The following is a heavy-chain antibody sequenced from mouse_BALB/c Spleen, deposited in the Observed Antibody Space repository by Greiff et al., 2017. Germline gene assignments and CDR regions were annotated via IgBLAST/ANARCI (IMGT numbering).Heavy chain of an antibody. CDR1: GFNIKDYY. Sequence: EVKLMESGAELVRPGALVKLSCKASGFNIKDYYMHWVKQRPEQGLEWIGWIDPENGNTIYDPKFQGKASITADTSSNTAYLQLSSLTSEDTAVYYCARGGIYYGYSWYFDVWGAGTTVTVSS. V-gene: IGHV14-1*02. CDR3: ARGGIYYGYSWYFDV. D-gene: IGHD2-2*01. CDR2: IDPENGNT. J-gene: IGHJ1*01.